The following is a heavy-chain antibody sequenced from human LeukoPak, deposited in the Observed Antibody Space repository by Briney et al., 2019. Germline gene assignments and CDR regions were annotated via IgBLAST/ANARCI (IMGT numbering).Heavy chain of an antibody. CDR1: GFTFSSYA. V-gene: IGHV3-30-3*01. CDR3: PTPTRGLYFDY. J-gene: IGHJ4*02. Sequence: PGRSLRLSCAASGFTFSSYAMHWVRQAPGKGLEWVAVISYDGSNKYYADSVKGRFTISSDNSKNTLYLQISILRAEDAAVYYCPTPTRGLYFDYWGQGTLVTVSS. CDR2: ISYDGSNK.